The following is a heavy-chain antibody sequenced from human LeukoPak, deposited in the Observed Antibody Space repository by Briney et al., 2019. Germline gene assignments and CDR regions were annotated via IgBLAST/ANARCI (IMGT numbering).Heavy chain of an antibody. Sequence: SETLSLTCAVYGGSFSGYYWSWIRQPPGKGLEWIGEINHSGSTNYNPSLKSRVTISVDTSKNQFSLKLSSVTAADTAVYYCARGVAGSSRYFDYWGQGTLVTVSS. CDR1: GGSFSGYY. CDR2: INHSGST. D-gene: IGHD6-6*01. J-gene: IGHJ4*02. CDR3: ARGVAGSSRYFDY. V-gene: IGHV4-34*01.